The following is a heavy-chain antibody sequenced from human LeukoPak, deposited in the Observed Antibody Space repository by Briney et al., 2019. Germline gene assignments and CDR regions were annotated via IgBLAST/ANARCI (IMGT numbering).Heavy chain of an antibody. CDR2: ISAYNGNT. Sequence: ASVKVSCKASGYTFTSYGISWVRQAPGQGLEWMGWISAYNGNTNYAQNLQGRVTMTTDTSTSTAYMELRSRRSDDAAVYYCARVRGGSSWYRGDYYYYMDVWGKGTTVTISS. CDR3: ARVRGGSSWYRGDYYYYMDV. D-gene: IGHD6-13*01. CDR1: GYTFTSYG. V-gene: IGHV1-18*01. J-gene: IGHJ6*03.